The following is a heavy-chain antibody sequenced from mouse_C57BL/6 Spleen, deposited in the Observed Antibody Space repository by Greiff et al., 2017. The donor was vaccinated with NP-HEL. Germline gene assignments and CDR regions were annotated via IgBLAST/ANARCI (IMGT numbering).Heavy chain of an antibody. CDR1: GYSITSGYY. Sequence: EVKVEESGPGLVKPSQSLSLTCSVTGYSITSGYYWNWIRQFPGNKLEWMGYISYDGSNNYNPSLKNRISITRDTSKNQFFLKLNSVTTEDTATYYCARDDDGYYGYAMDYWGQGTSVTVSS. D-gene: IGHD2-3*01. V-gene: IGHV3-6*01. CDR2: ISYDGSN. J-gene: IGHJ4*01. CDR3: ARDDDGYYGYAMDY.